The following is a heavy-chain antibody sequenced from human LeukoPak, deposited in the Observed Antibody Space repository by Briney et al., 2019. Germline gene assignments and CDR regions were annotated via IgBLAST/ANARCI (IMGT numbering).Heavy chain of an antibody. CDR2: IIPILGIA. J-gene: IGHJ6*02. D-gene: IGHD2-21*02. V-gene: IGHV1-69*04. Sequence: GASVKVSCKASGGTLSSYAISWVRQAPGQGLEWMGRIIPILGIANYAQKFQGRVTITADKSTSTAYMELSSLRSEDTAVYYCAREYCGGDCYQLDYYYYGMDVWGQGTTVTDSS. CDR3: AREYCGGDCYQLDYYYYGMDV. CDR1: GGTLSSYA.